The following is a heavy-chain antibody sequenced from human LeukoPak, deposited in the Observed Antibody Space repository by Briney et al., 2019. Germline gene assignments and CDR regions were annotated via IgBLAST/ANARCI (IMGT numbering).Heavy chain of an antibody. CDR2: INWNGGST. CDR3: ARMAGGSYLNYMDV. D-gene: IGHD1-26*01. CDR1: GFTFDDYG. J-gene: IGHJ6*03. Sequence: GGSLRLSCAASGFTFDDYGMSWVRQAPGKGLECFSGINWNGGSTGYADSVKGRFTISRDNAKNSLYLQMNSLRAEDTALYHCARMAGGSYLNYMDVWGKGTTVTVSS. V-gene: IGHV3-20*01.